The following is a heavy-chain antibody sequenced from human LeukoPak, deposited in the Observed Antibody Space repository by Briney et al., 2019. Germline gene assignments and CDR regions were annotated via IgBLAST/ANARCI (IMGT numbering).Heavy chain of an antibody. J-gene: IGHJ3*02. D-gene: IGHD1-26*01. CDR3: ARIEWERLGRAFDI. Sequence: GGSLRLSCAASGFTVSDNCMTWVRQAPGKGLEWVSSIYNTGATHYAESVKGRFTISRDNSKNTLFLQMNSLRAEDMAVYYCARIEWERLGRAFDIWGQGTMVTVSS. V-gene: IGHV3-53*01. CDR1: GFTVSDNC. CDR2: IYNTGAT.